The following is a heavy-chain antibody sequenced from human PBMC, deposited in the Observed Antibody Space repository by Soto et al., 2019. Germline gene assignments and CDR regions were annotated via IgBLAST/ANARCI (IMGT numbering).Heavy chain of an antibody. Sequence: NLLESGGGLVKPGGSLRLSCEGSGFLFSHYYMSWIRQGPEKRLELVAYISSNSTAFYYADSVKGRFTVSKDDAKKSVFLQMTSVTSVDTATYYCATGDWSRTNNFDTWGQGTQVIVSA. CDR1: GFLFSHYY. D-gene: IGHD2-2*01. J-gene: IGHJ5*02. CDR2: ISSNSTAF. CDR3: ATGDWSRTNNFDT. V-gene: IGHV3-11*01.